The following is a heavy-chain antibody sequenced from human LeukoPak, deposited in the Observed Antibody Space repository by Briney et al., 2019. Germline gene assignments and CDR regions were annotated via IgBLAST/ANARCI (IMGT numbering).Heavy chain of an antibody. CDR1: GFTFSSYW. D-gene: IGHD2-21*02. CDR3: ARQYCGGDCYSSYGC. V-gene: IGHV3-74*01. Sequence: QTGGSPRLSCAASGFTFSSYWMHWVRHAPGKGLVWVSRISSDGSSTSYADSVKGRFTISRDNAKNTLYLQMNSLRAEDTAVYYCARQYCGGDCYSSYGCWGQGTLVTVSS. J-gene: IGHJ4*02. CDR2: ISSDGSST.